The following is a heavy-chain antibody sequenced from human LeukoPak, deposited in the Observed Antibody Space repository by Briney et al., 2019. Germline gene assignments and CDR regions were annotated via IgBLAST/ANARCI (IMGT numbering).Heavy chain of an antibody. CDR2: IWYDGSNK. V-gene: IGHV3-33*01. J-gene: IGHJ1*01. D-gene: IGHD1-26*01. CDR1: GFTFSSYG. Sequence: PGGSLRLSCAASGFTFSSYGMHWVRQAPGKGLEWVAVIWYDGSNKYYADSVKGRFTISRDNSKNTLYLQMNSLRAEYTAVYYCARHSGSYSGYFQHWGQGTLVTVSS. CDR3: ARHSGSYSGYFQH.